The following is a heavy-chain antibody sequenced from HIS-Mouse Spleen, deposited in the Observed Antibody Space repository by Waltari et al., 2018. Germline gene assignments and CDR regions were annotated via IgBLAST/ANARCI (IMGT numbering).Heavy chain of an antibody. V-gene: IGHV3-30-3*01. CDR1: GFTFSSYA. CDR3: ARGPLANWGYRAFDI. CDR2: ISYDGSNK. J-gene: IGHJ3*02. Sequence: QVQLVESGGGVVQPGRSLRLSCAASGFTFSSYAMHWVRPAPGKGVGWVAVISYDGSNKYFADYVKGRFTSSRDNSKNPLYLQRNSLRAEDTAVYYCARGPLANWGYRAFDIWGQGTMVTVSS. D-gene: IGHD7-27*01.